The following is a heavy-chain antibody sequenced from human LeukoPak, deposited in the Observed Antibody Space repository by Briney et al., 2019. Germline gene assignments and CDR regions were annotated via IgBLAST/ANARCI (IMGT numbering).Heavy chain of an antibody. J-gene: IGHJ4*02. D-gene: IGHD3-22*01. CDR1: GYTFTSYY. CDR3: ARGPYYYDSSGYSPSPYFDY. CDR2: INPSGGST. V-gene: IGHV1-46*01. Sequence: GASVKVSCKASGYTFTSYYMHWVRQAPGQGLEWMGIINPSGGSTSYAQKFQGRVTMTRDTSTTTVYMELSSLRSEDTAVYYCARGPYYYDSSGYSPSPYFDYWGQGTLVTVSS.